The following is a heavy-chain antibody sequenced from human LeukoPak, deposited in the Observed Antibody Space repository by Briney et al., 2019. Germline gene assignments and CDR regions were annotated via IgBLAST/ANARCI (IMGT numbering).Heavy chain of an antibody. J-gene: IGHJ4*02. V-gene: IGHV4-34*01. CDR3: ARGTMIVVVITWSYFDY. CDR2: INHSGST. Sequence: SETLSLTCAVYGGSFSGYYWSWIRQPPGKGLEWIGEINHSGSTNYNPSLKSRVTISVDTSKNQFSLKLSSVTAADTAVYYCARGTMIVVVITWSYFDYWGQGTLVTVSS. D-gene: IGHD3-22*01. CDR1: GGSFSGYY.